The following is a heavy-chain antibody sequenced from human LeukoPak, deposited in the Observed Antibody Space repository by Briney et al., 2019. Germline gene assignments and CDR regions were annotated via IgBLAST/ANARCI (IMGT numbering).Heavy chain of an antibody. CDR1: GGSISSYY. V-gene: IGHV4-4*07. CDR3: ARDSSGYYYLDY. D-gene: IGHD3-22*01. J-gene: IGHJ4*02. Sequence: PETLSLTCTVSGGSISSYYWSWIRQPAGKGLEWIGRIYTSGSTNYNPSLKSRVTISVDKSKNQFSLKLSSVTAADTAVYYCARDSSGYYYLDYWGQGTLVTVSS. CDR2: IYTSGST.